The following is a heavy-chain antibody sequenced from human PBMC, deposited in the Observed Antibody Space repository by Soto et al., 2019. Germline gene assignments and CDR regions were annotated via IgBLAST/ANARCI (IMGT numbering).Heavy chain of an antibody. J-gene: IGHJ4*02. V-gene: IGHV3-23*01. CDR3: AKVPRHYYGSGSYYNSPFDY. D-gene: IGHD3-10*01. CDR1: GFTFSSYS. CDR2: ISGSGGST. Sequence: GGSLRLSCAASGFTFSSYSMSWVRQAPGKGLEWVSAISGSGGSTYYADSVKGRFTISRDNSKNTLYLQMNSLRAEDTAVYYCAKVPRHYYGSGSYYNSPFDYWGQGTLVTVSS.